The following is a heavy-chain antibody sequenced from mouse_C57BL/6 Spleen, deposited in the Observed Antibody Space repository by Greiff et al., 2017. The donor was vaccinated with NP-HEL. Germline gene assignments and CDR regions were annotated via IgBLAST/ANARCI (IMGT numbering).Heavy chain of an antibody. V-gene: IGHV1-81*01. J-gene: IGHJ2*01. Sequence: QVQLQQSGAELARPGASVKLSCKASGYTFTSYGISWVKQRTGQGLEWIGEIYPRSGNTYYNEKFKGKATLTADKSSSTAYMELRSLTSEDSAVYFCARDYYSNPRSDYWGQGTTRTVPS. CDR1: GYTFTSYG. CDR3: ARDYYSNPRSDY. CDR2: IYPRSGNT. D-gene: IGHD2-5*01.